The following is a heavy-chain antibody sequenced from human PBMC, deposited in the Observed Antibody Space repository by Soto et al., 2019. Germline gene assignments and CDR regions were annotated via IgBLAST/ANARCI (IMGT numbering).Heavy chain of an antibody. Sequence: SHTLLLTCVISGDSVSSNSAGWNWIRQSPSRGLEWLGRTFYRSKWYNDYAVSLKGRIXXXXDXXXNXFXXQLXSVTPEATAVYGCASRVKTETVYWGQETLVAVS. CDR3: ASRVKTETVY. D-gene: IGHD1-1*01. CDR2: TFYRSKWYN. J-gene: IGHJ4*02. CDR1: GDSVSSNSAG. V-gene: IGHV6-1*01.